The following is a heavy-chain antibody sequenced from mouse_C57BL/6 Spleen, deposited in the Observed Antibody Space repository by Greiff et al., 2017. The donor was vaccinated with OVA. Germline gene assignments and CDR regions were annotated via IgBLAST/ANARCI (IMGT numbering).Heavy chain of an antibody. J-gene: IGHJ3*01. CDR3: ARDSSGYLFAY. CDR2: ISSGSSTI. Sequence: DVQLVESGGGLVKPGGSLKLSCAASGFTFSDYGMHWVRQAPEKGLEWVAYISSGSSTIYYADTVKGRFTISRDNAKNTLFLQMTSLRSEDTAMYYCARDSSGYLFAYWGQGTLVTVSA. CDR1: GFTFSDYG. D-gene: IGHD3-2*02. V-gene: IGHV5-17*01.